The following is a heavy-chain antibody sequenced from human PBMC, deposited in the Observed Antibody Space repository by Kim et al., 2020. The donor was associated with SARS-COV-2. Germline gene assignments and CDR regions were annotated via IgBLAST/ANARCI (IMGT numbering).Heavy chain of an antibody. J-gene: IGHJ4*02. V-gene: IGHV3-15*01. D-gene: IGHD5-12*01. CDR1: GFTFSNAW. CDR3: TTSGDGYDYPLDY. Sequence: GGSLRLSCAASGFTFSNAWMSWVRQAPGKGLEWVGRIKSKTDGGTTDYAAPVKGRFTISRDDSKNTLYLQMNSLKTEDTAVYYCTTSGDGYDYPLDYWGQGTLVTVSS. CDR2: IKSKTDGGTT.